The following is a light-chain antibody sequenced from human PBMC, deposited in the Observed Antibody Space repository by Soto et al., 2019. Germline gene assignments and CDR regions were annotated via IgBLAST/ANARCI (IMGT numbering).Light chain of an antibody. Sequence: EIVLTQSPGTLSLSPGERATLSCRASQSVSSSYLAWYQQKPGQAPRPLIYGASSRAIGIPDGFSGSGSGTDLDSHISRVEADDFGVYCCQQYCGAPWTFGQGTKVEIQ. CDR1: QSVSSSY. CDR3: QQYCGAPWT. CDR2: GAS. V-gene: IGKV3-20*01. J-gene: IGKJ1*01.